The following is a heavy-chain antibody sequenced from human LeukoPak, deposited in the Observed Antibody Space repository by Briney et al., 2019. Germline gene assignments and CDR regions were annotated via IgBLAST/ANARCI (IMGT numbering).Heavy chain of an antibody. V-gene: IGHV3-23*01. J-gene: IGHJ4*02. CDR3: AKAGSHSYFEY. CDR1: GFIFSSYA. Sequence: PGGSLRLSCAASGFIFSSYAMNWVRQAPGKGLVWVSAISGGGGTSTYYADSVKGRFTISRDNSKNTLYLQMNSLRAEDTAVYYCAKAGSHSYFEYWGQGTLVTVSS. CDR2: ISGGGGTST. D-gene: IGHD1-26*01.